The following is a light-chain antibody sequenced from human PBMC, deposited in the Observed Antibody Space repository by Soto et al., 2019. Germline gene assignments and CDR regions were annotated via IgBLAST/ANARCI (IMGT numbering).Light chain of an antibody. CDR1: QSVNSY. Sequence: EIVLTQSPATLSLSPGERATLSCRASQSVNSYLAWYQQKPGQAPRLLIYDAANRATGIPARFSGSGSGTDFTLTIGSVEPEDFADICCQQRSNWPPATFGHGTKREIK. CDR3: QQRSNWPPAT. CDR2: DAA. V-gene: IGKV3-11*01. J-gene: IGKJ2*01.